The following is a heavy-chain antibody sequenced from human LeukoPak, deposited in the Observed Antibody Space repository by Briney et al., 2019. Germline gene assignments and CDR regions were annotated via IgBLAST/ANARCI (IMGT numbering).Heavy chain of an antibody. J-gene: IGHJ4*02. CDR3: ARDDYYGSGYYDY. CDR1: GGSFSGYY. D-gene: IGHD3-10*01. CDR2: INHSGST. Sequence: PSETLSLTCAVYGGSFSGYYWSWIRQPPGKGLEWIGEINHSGSTNYNPSLKSRVTISVDTSKNQFSLKLSSVTAADTAVYYCARDDYYGSGYYDYWGQGTLVTVSS. V-gene: IGHV4-34*01.